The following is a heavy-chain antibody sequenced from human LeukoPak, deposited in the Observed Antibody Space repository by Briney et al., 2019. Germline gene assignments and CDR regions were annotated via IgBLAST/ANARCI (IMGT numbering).Heavy chain of an antibody. CDR1: GGSISSSSYY. CDR3: ARDPKPRVVGATNWFDP. CDR2: IYHSGST. J-gene: IGHJ5*02. D-gene: IGHD1-26*01. V-gene: IGHV4-39*07. Sequence: SETLSLTCTVSGGSISSSSYYWGWIRQPPGKGLEWIGSIYHSGSTYYNPSLKSRVTISVDTSKNQFSLKLSSVTAADTAVYYCARDPKPRVVGATNWFDPWGQGTLVTVSS.